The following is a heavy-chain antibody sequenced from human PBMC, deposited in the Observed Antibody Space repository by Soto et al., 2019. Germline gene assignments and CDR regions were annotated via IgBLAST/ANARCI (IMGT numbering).Heavy chain of an antibody. CDR2: IIPIFGTA. J-gene: IGHJ6*02. CDR1: GGTFSSYA. CDR3: ARDGRAAAGTLGYYYGMDV. V-gene: IGHV1-69*12. Sequence: QVQLVQSGAEVKKPGSSVKVSCKASGGTFSSYAISWVRQAPGQGLEWMGGIIPIFGTANYAQKFQGRVTITADESTSTAYMELSSLGSEDTAVYYCARDGRAAAGTLGYYYGMDVWGQGTTVTVSS. D-gene: IGHD6-13*01.